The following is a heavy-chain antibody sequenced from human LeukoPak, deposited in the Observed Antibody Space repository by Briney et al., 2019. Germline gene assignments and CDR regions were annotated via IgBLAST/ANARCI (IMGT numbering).Heavy chain of an antibody. CDR3: AKERSRIAAAGTGFDP. CDR1: GFTFSSYA. J-gene: IGHJ5*02. V-gene: IGHV3-23*01. CDR2: ISGSGGST. Sequence: PGGSLRLSCAASGFTFSSYAMSWVRQAPGKGLEWVSAISGSGGSTYYADSVKGRFTISRDNSKNTLYLQMNSLRAEDTAVCYCAKERSRIAAAGTGFDPWGQGTLVTVSS. D-gene: IGHD6-13*01.